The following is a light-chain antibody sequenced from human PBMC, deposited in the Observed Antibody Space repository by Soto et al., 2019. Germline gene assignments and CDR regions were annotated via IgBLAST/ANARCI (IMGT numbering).Light chain of an antibody. CDR3: AAWDDSLSGSYV. CDR2: RNN. CDR1: SSNIGSNY. V-gene: IGLV1-47*01. Sequence: QSVLTQPPSESGTPGQRVTISCSGSSSNIGSNYVYWYQQLPGTAPKLLIYRNNQRPSGVPDRFSGSKSGTSASLAISGLRSEDEADYYCAAWDDSLSGSYVFGTGTKLTVL. J-gene: IGLJ1*01.